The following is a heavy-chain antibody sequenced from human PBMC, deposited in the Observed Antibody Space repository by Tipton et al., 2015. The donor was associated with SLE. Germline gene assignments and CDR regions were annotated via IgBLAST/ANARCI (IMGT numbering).Heavy chain of an antibody. Sequence: TLSLTCTVSGSSINNAHFWAWIRRPPGKGLEWIGSVSHSGSSYYSPSLDDRVLISVDKSSNQFSLRLTSVTAADTAVYYCARGGILTGYYFYFDYWGQGTLVTVSS. CDR3: ARGGILTGYYFYFDY. V-gene: IGHV4-38-2*02. D-gene: IGHD3-9*01. CDR2: VSHSGSS. J-gene: IGHJ4*02. CDR1: GSSINNAHF.